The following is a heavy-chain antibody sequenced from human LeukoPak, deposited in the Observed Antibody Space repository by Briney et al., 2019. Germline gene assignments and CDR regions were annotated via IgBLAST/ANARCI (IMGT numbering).Heavy chain of an antibody. V-gene: IGHV4-59*08. CDR3: ARLGDYGGNSDY. CDR2: IYYSGST. Sequence: SETLSLTCTVSGGSISSYYWSWIRQPPGKGLEWIGYIYYSGSTNYNPSLKSRVTISVDTSKNQFSLKLSSVTAADTAVYYRARLGDYGGNSDYWGQGTLVTVSS. D-gene: IGHD4-23*01. J-gene: IGHJ4*02. CDR1: GGSISSYY.